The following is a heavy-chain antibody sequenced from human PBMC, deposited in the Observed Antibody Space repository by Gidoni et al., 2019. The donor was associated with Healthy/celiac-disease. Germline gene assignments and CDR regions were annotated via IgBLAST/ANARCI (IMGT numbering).Heavy chain of an antibody. V-gene: IGHV1-69*06. Sequence: EVKKPGSSVKVSCKASGGTFSSYAISWVRQAPGQGLEWMGGIIPIFGTANYAQKFQGRVTITADKSTSTAYMELSSLRSEDTAVYYCATDVPYDYIWGSYRRSMENWYFDLWGRGTLVTVSS. CDR1: GGTFSSYA. D-gene: IGHD3-16*02. CDR3: ATDVPYDYIWGSYRRSMENWYFDL. CDR2: IIPIFGTA. J-gene: IGHJ2*01.